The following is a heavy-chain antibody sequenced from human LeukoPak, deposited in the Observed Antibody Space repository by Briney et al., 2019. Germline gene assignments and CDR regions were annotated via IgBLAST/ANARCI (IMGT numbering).Heavy chain of an antibody. V-gene: IGHV4-59*01. CDR2: IYYSGST. Sequence: SSETLSLTCTVSGGSISSYYWSWIRQPPGKGLEWIGYIYYSGSTNYNPFLKSRVTISVDTSKNQFSLKLSSVTAADTAVYYCARGHYYDSSGLGDLLDYWGQGTLVTVSS. J-gene: IGHJ4*02. CDR3: ARGHYYDSSGLGDLLDY. CDR1: GGSISSYY. D-gene: IGHD3-22*01.